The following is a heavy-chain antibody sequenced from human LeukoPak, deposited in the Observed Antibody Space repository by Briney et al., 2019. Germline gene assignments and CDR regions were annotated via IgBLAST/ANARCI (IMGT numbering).Heavy chain of an antibody. CDR1: GFTFSSYA. CDR3: ARRDCSSTSCYTRHYYMDV. V-gene: IGHV3-7*01. Sequence: GGSLRLSCAASGFTFSSYAMSWVRQAPGKGLEWVANIKQDGSEKYYVDSVKGRFTISRDNAKNSLYLQMNSLRAEDTAVYYCARRDCSSTSCYTRHYYMDVWGKGTTVTVSS. J-gene: IGHJ6*03. CDR2: IKQDGSEK. D-gene: IGHD2-2*02.